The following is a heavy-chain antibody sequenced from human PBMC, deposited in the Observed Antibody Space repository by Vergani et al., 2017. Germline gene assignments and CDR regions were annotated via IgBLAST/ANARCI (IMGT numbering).Heavy chain of an antibody. J-gene: IGHJ3*02. CDR2: ISSNGGST. Sequence: EVQLVESGGGLVQPGGSLRLSCAASGFTFSSYAMHWVRQAPGKGLEYVSAISSNGGSTYYANSVKGRFTISRDNSKNTLYLQMGSLRAEDMAVYYCARERGHDAFDIGGQGTMVTVSS. CDR1: GFTFSSYA. V-gene: IGHV3-64*01. CDR3: ARERGHDAFDI. D-gene: IGHD3-10*01.